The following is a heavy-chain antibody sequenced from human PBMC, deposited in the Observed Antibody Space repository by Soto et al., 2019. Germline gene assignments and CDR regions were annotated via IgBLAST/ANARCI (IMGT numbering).Heavy chain of an antibody. CDR1: GFTFSSYG. CDR3: AREYDSSGYFLHDAFDI. J-gene: IGHJ3*02. D-gene: IGHD3-22*01. Sequence: GGSLRLSCAASGFTFSSYGMHWVRQAPGKGLEWVAVIWYDGSNKYYADSVKGRFTISRDNSKNTLYLQMNSLRAEDTAVYYCAREYDSSGYFLHDAFDIWGQGTMVTVSS. V-gene: IGHV3-33*01. CDR2: IWYDGSNK.